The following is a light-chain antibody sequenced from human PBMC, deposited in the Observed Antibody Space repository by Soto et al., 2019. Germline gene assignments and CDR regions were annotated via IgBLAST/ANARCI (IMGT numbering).Light chain of an antibody. CDR2: DVS. CDR1: QSINNL. V-gene: IGKV1-5*01. Sequence: DVQMTQSPSALSASVGDRVTITCRASQSINNLLAWYQQKPGKAPKFLIYDVSTLESGVPSRFSGSGSGTEFTLTISSLQPEDFATYYCQQYDSSQLTLSGGTKVDIK. J-gene: IGKJ4*01. CDR3: QQYDSSQLT.